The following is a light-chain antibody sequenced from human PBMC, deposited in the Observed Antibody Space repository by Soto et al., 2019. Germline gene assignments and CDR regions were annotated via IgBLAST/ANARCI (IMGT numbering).Light chain of an antibody. J-gene: IGKJ1*01. CDR1: QSVSSSY. Sequence: EIGLTQSPGTLSLSPGERATLSCRASQSVSSSYLAWYQQKPGQAPRGLIYGASSRATGIPDRFSGSGSGTDFSLTISRLEPEDFAVYYCQQYGSSGTFGQGTKVDIK. V-gene: IGKV3-20*01. CDR2: GAS. CDR3: QQYGSSGT.